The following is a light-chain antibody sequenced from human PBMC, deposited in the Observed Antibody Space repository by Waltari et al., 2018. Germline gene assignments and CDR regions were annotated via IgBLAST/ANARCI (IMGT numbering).Light chain of an antibody. Sequence: QSALTQPASVSGSPGQSITISCTGTSSDIGSYNLVSWYQQHPGKAPKIMIYDGIKRPAGVSSRFSGSKSVNTASLTISGLQAEDEADYYCCSYAGSHVVFGGGTKLTVL. CDR3: CSYAGSHVV. CDR2: DGI. V-gene: IGLV2-23*01. CDR1: SSDIGSYNL. J-gene: IGLJ2*01.